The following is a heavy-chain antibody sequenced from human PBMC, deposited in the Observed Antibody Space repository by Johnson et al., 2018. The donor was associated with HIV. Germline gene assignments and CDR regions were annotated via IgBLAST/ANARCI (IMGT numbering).Heavy chain of an antibody. CDR1: GFTFSSYA. Sequence: VQLVESGGGLVQPGGSLRLSCAASGFTFSSYAMSWVRQAPGKGLEWVSIIYPGGSTYYTDAVKGRFPISRDNSDNTLFLQMNSLRADDTAMYYCALSTSWSIAFDIWGQGTMVTVSS. D-gene: IGHD6-13*01. CDR3: ALSTSWSIAFDI. V-gene: IGHV3-66*01. CDR2: IYPGGST. J-gene: IGHJ3*02.